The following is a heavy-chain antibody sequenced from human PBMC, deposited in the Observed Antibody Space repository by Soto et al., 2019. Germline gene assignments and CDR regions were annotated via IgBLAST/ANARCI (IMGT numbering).Heavy chain of an antibody. D-gene: IGHD6-13*01. J-gene: IGHJ4*02. V-gene: IGHV3-64*01. CDR2: ISSNGGST. Sequence: PGGSLRLSCAASGFTFSSYAMHWVRQAPGKGLEYVSAISSNGGSTYYANSVKGRFTISRDNSKNTLYLQMNSLRAEDTAVYYCAREAGIAAAFDYWGQGTLVTVSS. CDR3: AREAGIAAAFDY. CDR1: GFTFSSYA.